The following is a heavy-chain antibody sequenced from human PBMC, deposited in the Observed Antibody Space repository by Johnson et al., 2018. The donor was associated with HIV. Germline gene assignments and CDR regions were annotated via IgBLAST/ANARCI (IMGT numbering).Heavy chain of an antibody. D-gene: IGHD5-18*01. CDR1: GFTVSSNY. Sequence: VQLVESGGGLIQPGGSLRLSCAASGFTVSSNYMSWVRQAPGKGLEWVSVIYSGGSTYYADSVKGRFTISRDNSKTTLYLQMNSLRAEDTAVYYCARDTAMVHDAFDIWGQGTMVTVSS. CDR2: IYSGGST. CDR3: ARDTAMVHDAFDI. V-gene: IGHV3-53*01. J-gene: IGHJ3*02.